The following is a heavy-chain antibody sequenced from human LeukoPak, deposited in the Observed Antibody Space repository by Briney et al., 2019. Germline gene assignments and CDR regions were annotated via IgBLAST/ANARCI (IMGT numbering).Heavy chain of an antibody. CDR1: GFSFSSYS. J-gene: IGHJ3*02. CDR3: ARDHGGRKNDAFDT. Sequence: PGGSLRLSCAASGFSFSSYSMSWVRQAPGKGLEWVSSISSSSSYIYYADSVKGRFTFSRDNAKNSLYLQMNSLRAEDTAVYYCARDHGGRKNDAFDTWGQGTMVTVSS. D-gene: IGHD4-23*01. V-gene: IGHV3-21*01. CDR2: ISSSSSYI.